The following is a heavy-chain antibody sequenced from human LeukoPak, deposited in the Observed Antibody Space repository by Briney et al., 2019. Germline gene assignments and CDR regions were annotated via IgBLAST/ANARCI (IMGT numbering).Heavy chain of an antibody. CDR2: INPNSGGT. V-gene: IGHV1-2*02. D-gene: IGHD2-15*01. Sequence: GASVKVSCKASGYTFTGYYMHWVRQAPGQGLEWMGWINPNSGGTNYAQKFQGRVTMTRDTSISTAYMELSRLRSDGTAVYYCARGANCSGGSCYYGNKYFQHWGQGTLVTVSS. CDR3: ARGANCSGGSCYYGNKYFQH. CDR1: GYTFTGYY. J-gene: IGHJ1*01.